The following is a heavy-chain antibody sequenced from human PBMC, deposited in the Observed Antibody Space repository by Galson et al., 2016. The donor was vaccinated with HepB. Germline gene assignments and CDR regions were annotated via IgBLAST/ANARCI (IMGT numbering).Heavy chain of an antibody. J-gene: IGHJ4*02. CDR3: AKSKGGVWSYYSDH. V-gene: IGHV3-33*06. CDR2: IWTDGSNK. Sequence: SLRLSCAAPAFTFSNYGMHWVRQAPGKGLEWVAGIWTDGSNKYYGDSVKGRFTISRDNSKNTLYLQMNSLRAEDTAVYYCAKSKGGVWSYYSDHWGQGTLVTVSS. CDR1: AFTFSNYG. D-gene: IGHD6-19*01.